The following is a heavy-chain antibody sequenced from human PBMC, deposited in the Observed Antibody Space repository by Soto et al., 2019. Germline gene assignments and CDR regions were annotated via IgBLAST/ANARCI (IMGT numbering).Heavy chain of an antibody. V-gene: IGHV4-59*01. CDR1: GGSISSYY. J-gene: IGHJ3*02. CDR3: ACWRPTVLDDAFDI. CDR2: IYYSGST. D-gene: IGHD4-17*01. Sequence: SETLSLTCTVSGGSISSYYWRWIRQPPGKGLEWIGYIYYSGSTNYNPSLKSRVTISVDTSKNQFSLKLSSVTAADTAVYYCACWRPTVLDDAFDIWDPGTMVTLSS.